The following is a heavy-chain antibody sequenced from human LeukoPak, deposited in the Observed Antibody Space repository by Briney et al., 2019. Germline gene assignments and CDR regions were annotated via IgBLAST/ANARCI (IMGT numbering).Heavy chain of an antibody. J-gene: IGHJ4*02. V-gene: IGHV4-4*07. D-gene: IGHD6-25*01. CDR2: IYSSGST. Sequence: SETLSLNCTVSGGSISSYYCSWIRQPAGKGLEWIGRIYSSGSTNYNPSLKNRVTMSVDTSKNQFSLKLSSVTAADTAVYYCARLSSSGSLDYWGQGTLVTVSS. CDR1: GGSISSYY. CDR3: ARLSSSGSLDY.